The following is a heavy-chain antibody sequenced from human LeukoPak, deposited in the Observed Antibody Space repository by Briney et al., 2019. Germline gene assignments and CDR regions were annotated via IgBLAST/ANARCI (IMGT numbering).Heavy chain of an antibody. Sequence: GGSLRLSCAASGFTFDDYAMHWVRQAPGKGLEWVSGINWNSNYIGYAASVKGRFTISRDNAKNSLYLQMNSLRAEDTAFYYCAKDYDSSGYYPDYWGQGTLVTVSS. CDR1: GFTFDDYA. CDR2: INWNSNYI. D-gene: IGHD3-22*01. V-gene: IGHV3-9*01. J-gene: IGHJ4*02. CDR3: AKDYDSSGYYPDY.